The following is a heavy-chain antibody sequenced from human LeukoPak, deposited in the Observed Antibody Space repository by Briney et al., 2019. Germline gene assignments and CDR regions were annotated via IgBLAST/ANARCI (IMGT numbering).Heavy chain of an antibody. CDR3: ARGVYSYGYGWFDP. CDR2: INHSGST. V-gene: IGHV4-34*01. J-gene: IGHJ5*02. D-gene: IGHD5-18*01. Sequence: SETLSLTCAVYGGSFSGYYWSWIRQPPGKGLEWIGEINHSGSTNYNPSLKSRVTISVDTSKNQFSLKLSSVTAADTAVYYCARGVYSYGYGWFDPWGQGTLVTVSS. CDR1: GGSFSGYY.